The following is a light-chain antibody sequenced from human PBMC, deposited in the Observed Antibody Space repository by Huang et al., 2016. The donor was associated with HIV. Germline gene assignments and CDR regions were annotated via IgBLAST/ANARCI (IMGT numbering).Light chain of an antibody. CDR1: QYVGTR. J-gene: IGKJ1*01. CDR3: QQYYNWPWT. CDR2: SVS. V-gene: IGKV3-15*01. Sequence: EIVVTQSPATLSVSPGEGATLSCRASQYVGTRLAWYQQKPGQSPRLVIHSVSTRATGFPARFSGSGSRTEFTLTITSLQSEDCALYYCQQYYNWPWTFGLGTKVEI.